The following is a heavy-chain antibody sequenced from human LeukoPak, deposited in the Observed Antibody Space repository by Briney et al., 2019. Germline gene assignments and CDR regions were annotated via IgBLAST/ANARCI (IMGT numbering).Heavy chain of an antibody. CDR2: ISGSGGST. D-gene: IGHD5-12*01. Sequence: PGGSLRLSCAASGFTYSSYAMSWVRQAPGKGLEWVSAISGSGGSTYYADSVKGRFTISRDNSKNTLYLQMNSLRAEDTAVYYCAKQYSGYDLYDSDWFDPWGQGTLVTVSS. V-gene: IGHV3-23*01. CDR3: AKQYSGYDLYDSDWFDP. J-gene: IGHJ5*02. CDR1: GFTYSSYA.